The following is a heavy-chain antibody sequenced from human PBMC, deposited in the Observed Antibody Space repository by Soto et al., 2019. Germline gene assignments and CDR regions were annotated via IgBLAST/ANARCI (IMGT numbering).Heavy chain of an antibody. CDR2: ISGSGDST. CDR1: GFTFSSYA. J-gene: IGHJ4*02. D-gene: IGHD6-13*01. Sequence: GGSLRLSCAGSGFTFSSYAMRWVRQAPGKGLEWVSAISGSGDSTYYTDSVKGRFTISRDNSKNTLYLQMNSLRAEDTAVYYCARRGPGTYFDYSGQGTLVTVSS. V-gene: IGHV3-23*01. CDR3: ARRGPGTYFDY.